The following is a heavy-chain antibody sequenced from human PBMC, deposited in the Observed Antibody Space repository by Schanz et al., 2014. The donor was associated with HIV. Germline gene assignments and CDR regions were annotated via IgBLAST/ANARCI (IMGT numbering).Heavy chain of an antibody. J-gene: IGHJ6*02. CDR2: ISSGSTTI. CDR1: GFTFSKYS. V-gene: IGHV3-48*02. Sequence: EMKLVESGGGLAQPGGSLTLSCVASGFTFSKYSMNWVRQAPGKGLEWVSYISSGSTTIHYADSVMGRLTISRDNAKNSMDLVMNSLRDEDTAVYYCARDNEERDSWTGNYYYYGMDVWGQGTTVTVAS. CDR3: ARDNEERDSWTGNYYYYGMDV. D-gene: IGHD3-9*01.